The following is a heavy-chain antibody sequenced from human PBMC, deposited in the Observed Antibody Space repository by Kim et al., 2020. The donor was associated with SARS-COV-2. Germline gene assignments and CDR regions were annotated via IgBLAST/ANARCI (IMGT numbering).Heavy chain of an antibody. Sequence: GGSLRLSCAASGFTFSSYGMHWVRQAPGKGLEWVAVIWYDGSNKYYADSVKGRFTISRDNSKNTLYLQMNSLRAEDTAVYYCAREPVMITFGGVIVIPDYYYYGMDVWGQGTTVTVSS. CDR3: AREPVMITFGGVIVIPDYYYYGMDV. J-gene: IGHJ6*02. CDR2: IWYDGSNK. V-gene: IGHV3-33*08. CDR1: GFTFSSYG. D-gene: IGHD3-16*02.